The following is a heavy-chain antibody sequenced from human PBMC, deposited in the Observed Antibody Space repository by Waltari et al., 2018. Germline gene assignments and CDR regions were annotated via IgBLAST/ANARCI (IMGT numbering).Heavy chain of an antibody. V-gene: IGHV3-48*01. Sequence: EVQLVESGGGLVQPGGSLGLPCAASGFTFATYGMNWVRQAPGKGLEWVSYITNSGSGMYYADSVRGRFTISRDNAKNSLYLQMNSLRAEDTAVYYCARRFDSWGQGTLVTVSS. CDR3: ARRFDS. CDR2: ITNSGSGM. CDR1: GFTFATYG. J-gene: IGHJ4*02.